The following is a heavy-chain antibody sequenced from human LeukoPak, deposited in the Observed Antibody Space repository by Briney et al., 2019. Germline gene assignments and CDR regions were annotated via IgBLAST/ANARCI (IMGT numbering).Heavy chain of an antibody. CDR1: GFTFTTYA. D-gene: IGHD6-19*01. Sequence: GGSLRLSCSASGFTFTTYAMSWVRQAPGKGLAWVSAISGSGRGKYYADSVTGRFIISRDNPKNTVYLQMNSLRAEDTAVYYCARVGAVAAADCWGQGTLVTVSS. V-gene: IGHV3-23*01. CDR2: ISGSGRGK. CDR3: ARVGAVAAADC. J-gene: IGHJ4*02.